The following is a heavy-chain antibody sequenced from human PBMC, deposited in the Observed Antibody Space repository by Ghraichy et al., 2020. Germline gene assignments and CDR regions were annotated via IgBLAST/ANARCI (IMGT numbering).Heavy chain of an antibody. CDR1: GGSINNYY. CDR2: IYSSGST. CDR3: ARGGSSTLYFFDY. V-gene: IGHV4-59*01. D-gene: IGHD6-13*01. J-gene: IGHJ4*02. Sequence: SETLSLTCTVSGGSINNYYWSWIRQSPGKGLEWIGHIYSSGSTNYNPSPKSRVTISVDTSKNQFSLKLTSVTAADTAVYYCARGGSSTLYFFDYWGQGTLVTVSS.